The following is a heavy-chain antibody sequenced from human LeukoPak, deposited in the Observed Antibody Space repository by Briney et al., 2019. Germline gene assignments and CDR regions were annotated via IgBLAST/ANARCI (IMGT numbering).Heavy chain of an antibody. CDR1: GFTFDDYA. Sequence: GGSLRLSCAASGFTFDDYAMHWVRQAPGKGLEWVSGISWRGGSIVYADSVKGRFTLSRDNAKNSLYLQMNSLRPEDTALYYCAEDEVATVGYCTSTTCQGLDYWGQGTLVTVSS. D-gene: IGHD2-2*01. CDR3: AEDEVATVGYCTSTTCQGLDY. V-gene: IGHV3-9*01. J-gene: IGHJ4*02. CDR2: ISWRGGSI.